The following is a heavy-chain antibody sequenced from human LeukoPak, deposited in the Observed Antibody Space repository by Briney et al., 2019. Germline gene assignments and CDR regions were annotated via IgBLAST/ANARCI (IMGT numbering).Heavy chain of an antibody. V-gene: IGHV4-59*01. Sequence: SETLSLTCTVSGGSISSYYWSWIRQPPGKGLEWIGYIYYSGSTNYNPSLKSRVTISVDTSKNQFSLKLSSVTAANTAVYYCARAQKGKYFDYWGQGTLVTVSS. CDR2: IYYSGST. J-gene: IGHJ4*02. CDR1: GGSISSYY. CDR3: ARAQKGKYFDY.